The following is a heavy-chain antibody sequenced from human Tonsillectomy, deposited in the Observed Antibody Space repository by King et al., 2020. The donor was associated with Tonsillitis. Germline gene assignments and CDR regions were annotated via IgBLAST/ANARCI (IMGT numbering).Heavy chain of an antibody. CDR3: ATRHGFFES. CDR2: XXXXTXT. J-gene: IGHJ4*02. D-gene: IGHD3-10*01. CDR1: GFTFSDYY. V-gene: IGHV3-11*06. Sequence: VQLVESGGGLAKPGGSLRLSCAASGFTFSDYYMXWIXXXPGXGLXXLXXXXXXTXTXYXXXXKGXLTTSRDXXXXSLYLQMNGLRAEDTAVYYWATRHGFFESGGQGTLVTVSS.